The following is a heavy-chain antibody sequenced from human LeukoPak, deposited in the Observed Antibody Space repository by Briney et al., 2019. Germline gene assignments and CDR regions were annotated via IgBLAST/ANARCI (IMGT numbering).Heavy chain of an antibody. V-gene: IGHV3-53*01. CDR3: ARDPGVASPGLFDYHDFDV. D-gene: IGHD6-13*01. CDR2: IDNSGNT. J-gene: IGHJ6*03. CDR1: GFSVSSNY. Sequence: ESLTLTCAAYGFSVSSNYMSWIRQPPGKGLEWLSLIDNSGNTYYDDSVKGRFTISRDYLKNPLFLKMNSLTAADTALYYCARDPGVASPGLFDYHDFDVWGKGTTVTVSS.